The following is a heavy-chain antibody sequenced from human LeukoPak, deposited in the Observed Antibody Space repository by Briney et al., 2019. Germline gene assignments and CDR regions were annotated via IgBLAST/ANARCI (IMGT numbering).Heavy chain of an antibody. V-gene: IGHV1-46*01. Sequence: ASVTVSCKASGYTFTSFYIHWVRQAPGQGLEWVGMINPSGGSTNYAQKFQGRVTMTRDTSTSTVNMQLRRLRSDDTAVYYCARPQSGSFFTGYFQKWGQGTLVTVSS. CDR3: ARPQSGSFFTGYFQK. D-gene: IGHD1-26*01. CDR2: INPSGGST. J-gene: IGHJ1*01. CDR1: GYTFTSFY.